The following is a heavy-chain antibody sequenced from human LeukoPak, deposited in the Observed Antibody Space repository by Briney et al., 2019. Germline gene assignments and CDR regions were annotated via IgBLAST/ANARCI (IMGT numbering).Heavy chain of an antibody. CDR2: IGGSGGST. Sequence: PGGSLRLSCAASGFTFSSYAMSWVRQAPGKGLEWVSSIGGSGGSTYYTDSVKGRFTISRDNSKNTLYLQMNSLRAGDTAVYYCTKEHDYSNYYYFDYWGQGTLVTVSS. CDR1: GFTFSSYA. J-gene: IGHJ4*02. D-gene: IGHD4-11*01. V-gene: IGHV3-23*01. CDR3: TKEHDYSNYYYFDY.